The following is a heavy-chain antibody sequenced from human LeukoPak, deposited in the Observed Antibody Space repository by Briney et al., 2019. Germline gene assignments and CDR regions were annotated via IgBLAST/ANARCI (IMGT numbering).Heavy chain of an antibody. D-gene: IGHD6-19*01. J-gene: IGHJ4*02. CDR2: IYYSGST. CDR1: GGSIRSGGYY. V-gene: IGHV4-31*03. Sequence: NPSETLSLTCTVSGGSIRSGGYYWSWIRQHPGKGLEWIGYIYYSGSTYYNPSLKSRVTISVDTSKNQFSLKLSSVTAADTAVYYCATVLGILRGRGWYYFDYWGQGTLVTVSS. CDR3: ATVLGILRGRGWYYFDY.